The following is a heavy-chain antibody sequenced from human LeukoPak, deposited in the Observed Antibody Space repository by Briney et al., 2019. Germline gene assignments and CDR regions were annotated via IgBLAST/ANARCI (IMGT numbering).Heavy chain of an antibody. CDR1: GYTFTSYG. V-gene: IGHV1-18*01. Sequence: RRASVTVSCKASGYTFTSYGISWVRQAPGQGLEWMGWISAYNGNTNYAQKLQGRVTMTTDTSTSTAYMELRSLRSDDTAVYYCARDIVVVPAAILPHFDYWDQGTLVTVSS. D-gene: IGHD2-2*01. CDR2: ISAYNGNT. J-gene: IGHJ4*02. CDR3: ARDIVVVPAAILPHFDY.